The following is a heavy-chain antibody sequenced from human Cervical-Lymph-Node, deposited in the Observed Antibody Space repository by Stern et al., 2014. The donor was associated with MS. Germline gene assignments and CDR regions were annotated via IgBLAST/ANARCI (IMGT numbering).Heavy chain of an antibody. Sequence: VQLVQSGGGLVQPGRSLRLSCEASGFTFGDHAMHWVRQGPAKGLAWVASISWDGDEIDYADSVKGRITISRGNAKNSLYLQMHSLRVGDTAFYYCGKGAGGSLRTEMIDYIDAWGQGTLVTVSS. V-gene: IGHV3-9*01. D-gene: IGHD5-24*01. CDR2: ISWDGDEI. CDR1: GFTFGDHA. CDR3: GKGAGGSLRTEMIDYIDA. J-gene: IGHJ4*02.